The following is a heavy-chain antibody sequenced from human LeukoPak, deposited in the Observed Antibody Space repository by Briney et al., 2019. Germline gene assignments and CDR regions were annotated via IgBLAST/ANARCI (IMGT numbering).Heavy chain of an antibody. J-gene: IGHJ4*02. CDR1: GYRFTSYW. D-gene: IGHD2-2*02. CDR2: IYPDDSDT. CDR3: AIGGDSTTSCYRCFDY. V-gene: IGHV5-51*01. Sequence: PGESLKISCKGSGYRFTSYWIGWVRQMPGKGLEWMGLIYPDDSDTRYSPSFQGQVTISADKSISTAYLQWSSLKASDTAMYYCAIGGDSTTSCYRCFDYRGQGTLVTVSS.